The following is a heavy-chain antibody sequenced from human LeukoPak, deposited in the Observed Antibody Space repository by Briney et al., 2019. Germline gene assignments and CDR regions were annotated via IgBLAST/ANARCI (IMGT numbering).Heavy chain of an antibody. CDR3: ARLGYSSGWYMGVYYFDY. V-gene: IGHV1-18*01. CDR1: GYTFTNYG. D-gene: IGHD6-19*01. Sequence: GASVKVSCKASGYTFTNYGISWVRQAPGQGLEWMGWISAYNGNTNYAQKLQGRVTMTTDTSTSTAYMELRSLRSDDTAVYYCARLGYSSGWYMGVYYFDYWGQGTLVTVSS. CDR2: ISAYNGNT. J-gene: IGHJ4*02.